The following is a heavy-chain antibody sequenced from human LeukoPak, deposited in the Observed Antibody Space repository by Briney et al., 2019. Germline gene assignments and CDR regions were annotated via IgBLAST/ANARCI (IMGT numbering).Heavy chain of an antibody. J-gene: IGHJ4*02. CDR3: ARDSQSHYYDSSGILDY. D-gene: IGHD3-22*01. CDR1: GGSISSYY. CDR2: IYTSGST. Sequence: SETLSLTCTVSGGSISSYYWSWIRQPAGKGLEWIGRIYTSGSTYYNPSLKSRVTISVDTSKNQFSLKLSSVTAADTAVYYRARDSQSHYYDSSGILDYWGQGTLVTVSS. V-gene: IGHV4-4*07.